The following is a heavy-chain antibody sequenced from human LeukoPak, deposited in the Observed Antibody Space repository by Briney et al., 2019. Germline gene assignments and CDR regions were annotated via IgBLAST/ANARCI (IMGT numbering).Heavy chain of an antibody. CDR1: GGTFSSYA. CDR2: IIPIFGTA. J-gene: IGHJ4*02. Sequence: SVKVSCKASGGTFSSYAISWVRQAPGQGLEWMGGIIPIFGTANYAQKFQGRVTITADESTSTAYMELSSLRSEDTAVYYCAKDSGRGWYEFHWGQGTLVTVSS. CDR3: AKDSGRGWYEFH. D-gene: IGHD6-19*01. V-gene: IGHV1-69*13.